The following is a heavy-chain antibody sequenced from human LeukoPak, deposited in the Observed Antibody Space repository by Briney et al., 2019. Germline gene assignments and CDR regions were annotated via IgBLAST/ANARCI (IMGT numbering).Heavy chain of an antibody. CDR1: GGSISSYY. CDR2: IYYSGST. D-gene: IGHD2-21*02. J-gene: IGHJ6*02. CDR3: ARLSLEVTAISYYYYYGMDV. V-gene: IGHV4-59*12. Sequence: PSETLSLTCTVSGGSISSYYWSWIRQPPGKGLEWIGYIYYSGSTNYNPSLKSRVTISVDTSKNHFSLKLSSVTAADTAVYYCARLSLEVTAISYYYYYGMDVWGQGTTVTVSS.